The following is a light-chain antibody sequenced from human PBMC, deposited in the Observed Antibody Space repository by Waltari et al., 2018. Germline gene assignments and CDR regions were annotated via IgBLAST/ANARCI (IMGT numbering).Light chain of an antibody. CDR2: KAP. Sequence: DIQMTQSPSTLSASVGDSVTTTCRASQSISSWLAGYQVRPGKAPKLLIQKAPYLQSGVTSRFSGSESGTTEFTLSISSLQPDDFATYYCQHYSSAPYTFGQGTKLEIK. J-gene: IGKJ2*01. CDR3: QHYSSAPYT. CDR1: QSISSW. V-gene: IGKV1-5*03.